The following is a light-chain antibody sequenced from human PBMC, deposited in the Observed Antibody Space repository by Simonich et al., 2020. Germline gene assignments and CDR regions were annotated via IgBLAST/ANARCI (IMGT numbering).Light chain of an antibody. CDR2: DVS. J-gene: IGLJ3*02. V-gene: IGLV2-14*03. CDR3: SSYTSSSTWV. CDR1: SSDVGGYNY. Sequence: QSALTQPASVSGSPGQSITISCTGTSSDVGGYNYVSWHQQHPGKAPKLMIYDVSNRPSGVFNRFSGSKSGNTASLTISGLQAEDEADYYCSSYTSSSTWVFGGGTKLTVL.